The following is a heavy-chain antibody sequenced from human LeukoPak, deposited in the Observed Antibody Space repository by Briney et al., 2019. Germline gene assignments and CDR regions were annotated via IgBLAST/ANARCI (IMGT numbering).Heavy chain of an antibody. CDR3: ARGLLCSSTSCYAMGGWFDP. V-gene: IGHV4-59*01. J-gene: IGHJ5*02. CDR2: VHSSGTT. CDR1: GGSINNYY. Sequence: SETLSLTCTVSGGSINNYYWSWIRQPPGKGLEWIGSVHSSGTTDYSPSLRSRLTISVDTSKNQFSLKLTSVTAADTAVYYCARGLLCSSTSCYAMGGWFDPWGQGTLVTVSS. D-gene: IGHD2-2*01.